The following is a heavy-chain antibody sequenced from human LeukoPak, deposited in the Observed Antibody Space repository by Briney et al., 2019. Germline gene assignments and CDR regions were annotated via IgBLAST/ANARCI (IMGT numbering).Heavy chain of an antibody. J-gene: IGHJ4*02. CDR1: GGTFSSYA. CDR3: ASYYYGSGSYYFDY. CDR2: ITPILGIA. V-gene: IGHV1-69*04. D-gene: IGHD3-10*01. Sequence: ASVKVSCKASGGTFSSYAISWVRQAPGQGLEWMGRITPILGIANYAQKFQGRVTITADKSTSTAYMELSSLRSEDTAVYYCASYYYGSGSYYFDYWGQGTLVTVSS.